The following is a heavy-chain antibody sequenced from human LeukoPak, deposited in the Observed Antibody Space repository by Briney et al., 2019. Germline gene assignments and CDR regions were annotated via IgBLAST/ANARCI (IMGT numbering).Heavy chain of an antibody. D-gene: IGHD2-2*01. CDR3: ARDLCSSTSCYALEY. CDR2: ISSNGGST. Sequence: GGSLRLSCAASGFSFSTYAMHRVRQAPGKGLEYVSAISSNGGSTYYASSVKGRITISRDNSKNTLYLQMGSLRAEDMAVYYCARDLCSSTSCYALEYWGQGTLVTVSS. CDR1: GFSFSTYA. V-gene: IGHV3-64*01. J-gene: IGHJ4*02.